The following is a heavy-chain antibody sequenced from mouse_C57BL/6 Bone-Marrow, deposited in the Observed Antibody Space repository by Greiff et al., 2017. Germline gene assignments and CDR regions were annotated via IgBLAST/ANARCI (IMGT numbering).Heavy chain of an antibody. D-gene: IGHD1-1*01. CDR1: GYTFTDYN. V-gene: IGHV1-18*01. CDR2: INPNNGGT. Sequence: EVQLQQSGPELVKPGASVKIPCKASGYTFTDYNMDWVKQSPGKSLEWIGDINPNNGGTIYNQKFKGKATLTVDKSSSTAYMELRSLTSEDTAVYYCARGGPIYYYWFADWGQGTLVTVSA. CDR3: ARGGPIYYYWFAD. J-gene: IGHJ3*01.